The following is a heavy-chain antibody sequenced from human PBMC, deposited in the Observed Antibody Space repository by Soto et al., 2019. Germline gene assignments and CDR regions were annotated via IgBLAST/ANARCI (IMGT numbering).Heavy chain of an antibody. CDR2: IYYSGST. Sequence: PSQTLFLTCTVTVGSISSGGYYWGWIRQPPGKGLEWIGSIYYSGSTYYNPAIKSRVTISVDTSKNQFSLKLSSVTAVDTAVYYCARHEGHYGYWAQGSLETVSS. CDR1: VGSISSGGYY. J-gene: IGHJ4*02. V-gene: IGHV4-39*01. CDR3: ARHEGHYGY. D-gene: IGHD3-16*01.